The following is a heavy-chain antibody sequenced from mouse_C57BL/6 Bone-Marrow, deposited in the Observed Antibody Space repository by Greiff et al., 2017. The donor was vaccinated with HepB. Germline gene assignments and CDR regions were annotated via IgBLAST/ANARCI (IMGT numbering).Heavy chain of an antibody. CDR2: IHPNSGST. D-gene: IGHD2-1*01. Sequence: VQLQQPGAELVKPGASVKLSCKASGYTFTSYWMHWVKQRPGQGLEWIGMIHPNSGSTNYNEKFKSKATLTVDKSSSTAYMELRSLTSEDSAVYYCALICYGNYVGYYAMDYWGQGTSVTDSS. V-gene: IGHV1-64*01. CDR1: GYTFTSYW. CDR3: ALICYGNYVGYYAMDY. J-gene: IGHJ4*01.